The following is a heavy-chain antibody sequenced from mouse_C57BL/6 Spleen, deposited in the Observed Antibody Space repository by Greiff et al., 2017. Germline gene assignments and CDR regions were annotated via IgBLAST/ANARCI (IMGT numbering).Heavy chain of an antibody. V-gene: IGHV1-53*01. CDR1: GYTFTSYW. CDR2: INPSNGGT. Sequence: VQLQQPGTELVKPGASVKLSCTASGYTFTSYWMHWVKQRPGQGLEWNGNINPSNGGTNYNESFKSKATVTVDKSSSTAYMQLSSLTSEDSAIYDYARFDYYASSYVRDMDYWGQGTTVTVSS. D-gene: IGHD1-1*01. J-gene: IGHJ4*01. CDR3: ARFDYYASSYVRDMDY.